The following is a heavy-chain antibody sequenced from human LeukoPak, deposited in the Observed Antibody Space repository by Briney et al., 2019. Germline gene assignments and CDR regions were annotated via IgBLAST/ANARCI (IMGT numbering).Heavy chain of an antibody. CDR3: AKASAMIVVVSKHFDY. D-gene: IGHD3-22*01. J-gene: IGHJ4*02. Sequence: PGGSLRLSCVASGFTFSSYAMSWVRQAPGKGLEWVSLISTSSRTHYADSVKGRFTISRDNSKNTLYLQMNSLRAEDTAVYYCAKASAMIVVVSKHFDYWGQGTLVTVSS. CDR2: ISTSSRT. V-gene: IGHV3-23*05. CDR1: GFTFSSYA.